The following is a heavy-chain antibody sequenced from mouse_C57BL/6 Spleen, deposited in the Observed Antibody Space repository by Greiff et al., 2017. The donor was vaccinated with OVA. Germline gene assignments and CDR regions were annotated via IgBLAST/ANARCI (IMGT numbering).Heavy chain of an antibody. D-gene: IGHD1-1*01. V-gene: IGHV2-5*01. J-gene: IGHJ1*03. Sequence: VKLMESGPGLVQPSQSLSITCTVSGFSLTSYGVHWVRQSPGKGLEWLGVIWRGGSTDYNAAFMSRLSITKDNSKSQVFFKMNSLQADDTAIYYCAKEGYYYGSSSNWYFDVWGTGTTVTVSS. CDR1: GFSLTSYG. CDR2: IWRGGST. CDR3: AKEGYYYGSSSNWYFDV.